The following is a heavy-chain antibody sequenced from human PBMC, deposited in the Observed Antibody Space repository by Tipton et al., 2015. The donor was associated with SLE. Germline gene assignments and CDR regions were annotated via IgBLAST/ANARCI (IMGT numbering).Heavy chain of an antibody. D-gene: IGHD6-19*01. CDR1: GFTFDDYG. CDR2: INWNGGNT. Sequence: SLRLSCAASGFTFDDYGMSWVRQAPGKGLGWVSGINWNGGNTGYGDSVKGRFTVSRDNAKNSLYLQMNSLRAEDTALYYCARVKYSSGSYYFDCWGRGTLVTVSS. J-gene: IGHJ4*02. CDR3: ARVKYSSGSYYFDC. V-gene: IGHV3-20*04.